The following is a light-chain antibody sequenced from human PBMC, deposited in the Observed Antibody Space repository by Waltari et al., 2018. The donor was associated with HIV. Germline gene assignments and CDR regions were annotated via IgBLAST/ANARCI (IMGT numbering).Light chain of an antibody. CDR3: AAWDDSLNGHVL. V-gene: IGLV1-44*01. CDR1: SSNIGSNP. J-gene: IGLJ2*01. Sequence: QSVLTQPPSASGTPGQRVTFSCSGSSSNIGSNPVDWYQKLPGTAPRLIIYNNNQRPSGVPDRFSGSKSGTSASLAISGLQSEDEADYYCAAWDDSLNGHVLFGGGTKLTVL. CDR2: NNN.